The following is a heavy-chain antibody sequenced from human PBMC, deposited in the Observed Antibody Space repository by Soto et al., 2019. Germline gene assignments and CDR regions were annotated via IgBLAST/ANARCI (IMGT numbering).Heavy chain of an antibody. V-gene: IGHV1-58*01. Sequence: SVKVSCKASGFTFTSSAVQWVRQARGQRLEWIGWIVVGSGNTNYAQKFQERVTITRDMSTSTAYMELSSLRSEDTAVYYCAADDYYDSSGYNLWGQGTLVTVSS. CDR2: IVVGSGNT. D-gene: IGHD3-22*01. CDR1: GFTFTSSA. J-gene: IGHJ5*02. CDR3: AADDYYDSSGYNL.